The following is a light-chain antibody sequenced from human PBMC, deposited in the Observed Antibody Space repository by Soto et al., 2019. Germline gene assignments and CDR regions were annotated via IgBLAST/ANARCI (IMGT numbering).Light chain of an antibody. Sequence: EIVLTQSPGTLSLSPGERATLSCRASQSVISSYLAWYQQKPGQAPRLLIYGASSRATGIPDRFSGSGSGTEFTLTISSLQSEDFAVYYCQQYNNWPPWTFGQGTKVDIK. J-gene: IGKJ1*01. CDR1: QSVISSY. CDR3: QQYNNWPPWT. CDR2: GAS. V-gene: IGKV3-20*01.